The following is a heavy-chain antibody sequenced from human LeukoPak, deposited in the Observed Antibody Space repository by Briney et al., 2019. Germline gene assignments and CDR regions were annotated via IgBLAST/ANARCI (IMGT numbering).Heavy chain of an antibody. CDR3: ARGKPIVVVVAATPAWGYYFDY. Sequence: SETLSLTCAVYGGSFSGYYWSWIRQPPGKGLGWIGEINHSGSTNYNPSLKSRVTISVDTSKNQFSLKLSSVTAADTAVYYCARGKPIVVVVAATPAWGYYFDYWGQGTLVTVSS. CDR1: GGSFSGYY. CDR2: INHSGST. V-gene: IGHV4-34*01. J-gene: IGHJ4*02. D-gene: IGHD2-15*01.